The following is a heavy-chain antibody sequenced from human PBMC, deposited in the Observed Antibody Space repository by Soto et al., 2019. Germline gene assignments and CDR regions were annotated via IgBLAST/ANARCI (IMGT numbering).Heavy chain of an antibody. Sequence: SVKVSCKASGYTFTGYYIHWVRQAPGQGLEWMGWINPNSGGTNYAQKFQAWVTMTRVTSISTAYMELSRLRSDDTAVYYCARGDSSGYYPEGAFDIWGQGTMVTVSS. CDR3: ARGDSSGYYPEGAFDI. J-gene: IGHJ3*02. D-gene: IGHD3-22*01. CDR1: GYTFTGYY. V-gene: IGHV1-2*04. CDR2: INPNSGGT.